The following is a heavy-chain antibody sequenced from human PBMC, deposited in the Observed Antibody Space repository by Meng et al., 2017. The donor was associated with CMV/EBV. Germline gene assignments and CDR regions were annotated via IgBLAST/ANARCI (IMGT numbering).Heavy chain of an antibody. V-gene: IGHV4-39*07. D-gene: IGHD6-13*01. J-gene: IGHJ4*02. CDR3: AGGIAAAGTFDY. CDR2: IYYSGST. CDR1: GGSLSSSSSY. Sequence: TVSGGSLSSSSSYWGWIRQPPGKGLEWIGSIYYSGSTYYNPSLKSRVTISVDTSKNQFSLKLSSVTAADTAVYYCAGGIAAAGTFDYWGQGTLVTVSS.